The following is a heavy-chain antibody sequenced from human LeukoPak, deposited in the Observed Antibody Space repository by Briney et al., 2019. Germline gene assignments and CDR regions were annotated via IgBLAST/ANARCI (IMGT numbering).Heavy chain of an antibody. V-gene: IGHV4-59*01. CDR1: DDSISSYY. CDR3: ARDRVVPAPFYYYYYMDV. D-gene: IGHD2-2*01. J-gene: IGHJ6*03. CDR2: TSYSGNT. Sequence: PSETLSLTCTVSDDSISSYYWSWIRQPPGKGLEWIGYTSYSGNTNYNPSLKSRVTISVDTSKNQFSLKLSSVTAADTAVYYCARDRVVPAPFYYYYYMDVWGKGTTVTVSS.